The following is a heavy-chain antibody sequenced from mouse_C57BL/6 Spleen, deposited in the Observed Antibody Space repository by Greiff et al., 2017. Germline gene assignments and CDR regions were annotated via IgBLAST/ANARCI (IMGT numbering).Heavy chain of an antibody. J-gene: IGHJ2*01. V-gene: IGHV1-69*01. CDR1: GYTFTSYW. CDR2: IDPSDSYT. Sequence: QVQLQQPGAELVMPGASVKLSCKASGYTFTSYWMHWVKQRPGQGLEWIGEIDPSDSYTNYNQKFKGKSTLTVDKSSSTAYMQRSSLTSEDSAVYYCARGGGITTVVAGDYCDYWGQGTTRTVSS. D-gene: IGHD1-1*01. CDR3: ARGGGITTVVAGDYCDY.